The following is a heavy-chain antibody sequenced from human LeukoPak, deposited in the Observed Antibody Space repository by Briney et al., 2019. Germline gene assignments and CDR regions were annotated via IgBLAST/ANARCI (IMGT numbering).Heavy chain of an antibody. D-gene: IGHD3-3*01. Sequence: SQTLSLTCTVSGGSISSGSYYWSWIRQPAGKGLEWIGRIYTSGSTNYNPSLKSRVTISVDTSKNQFSLKLCSVTAADTAVYYCAREYYDFWSGSSRGAFDIWGQGTMVTVSS. V-gene: IGHV4-61*02. CDR1: GGSISSGSYY. CDR3: AREYYDFWSGSSRGAFDI. J-gene: IGHJ3*02. CDR2: IYTSGST.